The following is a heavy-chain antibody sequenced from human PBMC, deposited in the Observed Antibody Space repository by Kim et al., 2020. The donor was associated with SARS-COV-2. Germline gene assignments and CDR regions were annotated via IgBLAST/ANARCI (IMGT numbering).Heavy chain of an antibody. J-gene: IGHJ4*02. CDR1: GFTFSSYG. CDR2: ISYDGRHK. D-gene: IGHD3-22*01. Sequence: GGSLRLSCAASGFTFSSYGMHWVRQAPGKGLEWMAAISYDGRHKYYVDPAKGRFAISRDNSNNTLFLQMNSLRAEDTAVYYCAKAMTVVTPTFDYWGQGTLVTVSS. CDR3: AKAMTVVTPTFDY. V-gene: IGHV3-30*18.